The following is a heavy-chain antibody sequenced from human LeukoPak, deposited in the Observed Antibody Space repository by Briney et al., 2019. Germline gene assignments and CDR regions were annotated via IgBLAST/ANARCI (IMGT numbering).Heavy chain of an antibody. CDR1: GGFFSGYY. Sequence: SETLSLTYALYGGFFSGYYWSWIRQPPGKGLEWIGEINHSGSTNYSPSLKSRVTISLDTSKNQFSLKLSSVTAADTAVYYCARGSRLTGTFDIWGQGTMVTVSS. CDR3: ARGSRLTGTFDI. D-gene: IGHD3-9*01. V-gene: IGHV4-34*01. J-gene: IGHJ3*02. CDR2: INHSGST.